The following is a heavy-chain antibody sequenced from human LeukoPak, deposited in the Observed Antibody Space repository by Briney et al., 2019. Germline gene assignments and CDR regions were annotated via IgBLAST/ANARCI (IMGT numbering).Heavy chain of an antibody. CDR2: ISGSGGST. CDR1: GFTFSSYW. V-gene: IGHV3-23*01. Sequence: GGSLRLSCAASGFTFSSYWMHWVRQAPGKGLGWVSAISGSGGSTYYADSVKGRFTISRDTSKNTLYLQMSSLRAEDTAVYYCAKGISGSYLADYWGQGTLVTVSS. D-gene: IGHD1-26*01. J-gene: IGHJ4*02. CDR3: AKGISGSYLADY.